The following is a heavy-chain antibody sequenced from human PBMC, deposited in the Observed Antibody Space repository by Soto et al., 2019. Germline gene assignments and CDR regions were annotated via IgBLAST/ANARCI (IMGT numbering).Heavy chain of an antibody. D-gene: IGHD2-2*01. CDR1: GYTFTSCY. CDR3: AREVGGYCSSTSCPYTVSTGWFDP. CDR2: INPSGGST. J-gene: IGHJ5*02. Sequence: ASVKVSCKASGYTFTSCYMHWVRQAPGQGLEWMGIINPSGGSTSYAQKFQGRVTMTRDTSTSTVYMELSSLRSEDTAVYYCAREVGGYCSSTSCPYTVSTGWFDPRGQGTRGAFAS. V-gene: IGHV1-46*01.